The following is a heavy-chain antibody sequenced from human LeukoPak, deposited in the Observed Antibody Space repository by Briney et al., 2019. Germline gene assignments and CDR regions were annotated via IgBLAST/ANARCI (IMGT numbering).Heavy chain of an antibody. CDR3: GKAEAGIYYFDY. J-gene: IGHJ4*02. CDR2: ISGGGGDR. V-gene: IGHV3-23*01. D-gene: IGHD6-19*01. CDR1: GFIFRNYA. Sequence: GGSLRLSCAASGFIFRNYAMRWVRQAPGKGLEWVSAISGGGGDRFYADSVKGRFTISRDNSKNTLYLQMSSLRVEDTAVYYCGKAEAGIYYFDYWGQGTLVTVSS.